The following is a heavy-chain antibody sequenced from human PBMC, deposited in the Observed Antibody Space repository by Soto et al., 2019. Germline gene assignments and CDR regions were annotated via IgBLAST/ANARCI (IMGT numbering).Heavy chain of an antibody. CDR3: ARAPGDYYYGMDV. CDR2: IRSKAYGGTT. CDR1: GFTFGDYA. Sequence: GGSLRLSCTASGFTFGDYAMSWFRQAPGKGLEWVGFIRSKAYGGTTEYAASVKGRFTISRDDSKNSLYLQMNSLKTEDTAVYYCARAPGDYYYGMDVWGQGTTVTVSS. D-gene: IGHD3-10*01. J-gene: IGHJ6*02. V-gene: IGHV3-49*03.